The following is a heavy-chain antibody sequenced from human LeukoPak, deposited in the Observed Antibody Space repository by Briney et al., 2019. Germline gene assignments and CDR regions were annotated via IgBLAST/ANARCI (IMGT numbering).Heavy chain of an antibody. Sequence: GGSLRLSCAASGFTLSSNAMTWVRQAPGKGLECVSGISDSGGTTYYADSVKGRFTISRDNSKNTLYLQMNSLRAEDTAVYYCARVGYSSGWYGWFDPWGQGTLVTVSS. V-gene: IGHV3-23*01. J-gene: IGHJ5*02. CDR1: GFTLSSNA. CDR2: ISDSGGTT. CDR3: ARVGYSSGWYGWFDP. D-gene: IGHD6-19*01.